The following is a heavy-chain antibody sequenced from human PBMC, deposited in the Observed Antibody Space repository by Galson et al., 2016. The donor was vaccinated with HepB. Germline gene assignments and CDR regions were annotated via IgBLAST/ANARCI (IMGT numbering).Heavy chain of an antibody. V-gene: IGHV3-23*01. CDR3: ANLRGGYSGPRYYDYYNGMDV. CDR1: GFAFSSYA. CDR2: ISYSGRTT. D-gene: IGHD5-12*01. Sequence: SQRLSCAASGFAFSSYAMSWVRQAPGKGLEWVSAISYSGRTTYYTDSVKGRFTISRDNSRNTLDRQMNSLTAEDTAIYYCANLRGGYSGPRYYDYYNGMDVWGQGTTVTVSS. J-gene: IGHJ6*02.